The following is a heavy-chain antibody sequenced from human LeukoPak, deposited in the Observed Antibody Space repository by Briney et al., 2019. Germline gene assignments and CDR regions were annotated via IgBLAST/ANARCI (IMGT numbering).Heavy chain of an antibody. CDR2: VYYTGST. V-gene: IGHV4-59*01. CDR3: ARGAMATTPFFDY. J-gene: IGHJ4*02. D-gene: IGHD5-24*01. CDR1: GGTISNYY. Sequence: PSETLSLTCPVSGGTISNYYNWTWIRQPPGKGLEWIGYVYYTGSTNFNPSLKSRVTMSLDTSRNQFSLQLTSLTAADTAVYYCARGAMATTPFFDYWGQGTLVTVSS.